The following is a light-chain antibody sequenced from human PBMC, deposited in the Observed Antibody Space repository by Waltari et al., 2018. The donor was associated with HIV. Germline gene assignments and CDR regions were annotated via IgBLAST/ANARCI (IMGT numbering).Light chain of an antibody. V-gene: IGKV3-20*01. J-gene: IGKJ1*01. CDR1: QSISNNF. Sequence: EIVLTQSPVTLSLSPGETAILSCRTTQSISNNFLAWYQQKPGQPPRLLIYSAFIRATGIPDRFSGSGAGTDFTLSISRLEPEDFAVYYCHQYGTAPRTFGQGTTVDIK. CDR3: HQYGTAPRT. CDR2: SAF.